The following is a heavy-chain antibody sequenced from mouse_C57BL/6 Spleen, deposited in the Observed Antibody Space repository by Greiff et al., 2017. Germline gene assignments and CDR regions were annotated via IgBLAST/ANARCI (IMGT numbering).Heavy chain of an antibody. V-gene: IGHV14-4*01. CDR2: IDPENGDT. CDR3: TPSYHYAMDY. CDR1: GFNIKDDY. Sequence: VQLQQSGAELVRPGASVKLSCTASGFNIKDDYMHWVKQRPEQGLEWIGWIDPENGDTEYASKFQGKATITADTSSNTAYLQLSSLSSEDTAVYYCTPSYHYAMDYWGQGTSVTVSS. J-gene: IGHJ4*01. D-gene: IGHD2-10*01.